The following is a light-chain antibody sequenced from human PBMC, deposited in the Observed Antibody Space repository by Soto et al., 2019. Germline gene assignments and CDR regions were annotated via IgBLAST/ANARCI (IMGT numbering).Light chain of an antibody. J-gene: IGKJ1*01. CDR2: SAS. CDR3: QHYDSYPLA. Sequence: QGTQGDSAMTESVGDRVTITCLPNHTICSCLAWYQQKPGKAPQLLIYSASTLQSGVPSRFSGSGSGTDFTLTITSLQPDDFATYYCQHYDSYPLAFGQGTKVDIK. V-gene: IGKV1-5*03. CDR1: HTICSC.